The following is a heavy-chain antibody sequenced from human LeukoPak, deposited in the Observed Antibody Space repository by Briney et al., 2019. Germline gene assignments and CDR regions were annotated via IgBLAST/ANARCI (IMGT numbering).Heavy chain of an antibody. D-gene: IGHD2-21*01. CDR3: ARLQGDYTTYDY. J-gene: IGHJ4*02. CDR1: GFFFSTHW. CDR2: INQDGSVK. Sequence: PGGSLRLSCAASGFFFSTHWMSWVRQAPGKGLEWVASINQDGSVKYYVDSVKGRFTISRDNANDLVFLQMNSLRAEDTAVYFCARLQGDYTTYDYWGQGALVTVSS. V-gene: IGHV3-7*01.